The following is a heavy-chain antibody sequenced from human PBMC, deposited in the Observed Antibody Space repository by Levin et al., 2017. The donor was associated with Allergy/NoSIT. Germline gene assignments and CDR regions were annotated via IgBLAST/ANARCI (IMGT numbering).Heavy chain of an antibody. Sequence: KPGGSLRLSCSASGFPFNYAWMSWVRQAPGKGLEWLGRIKSQTDGGTVDFGAAVKGRLIIARDDSKNMVHLLLSSLKTEDTAVYYCVTELDPRPGSGSYVRVHYWGLGTLVIVSS. D-gene: IGHD3-10*01. CDR2: IKSQTDGGTV. J-gene: IGHJ4*02. V-gene: IGHV3-15*01. CDR3: VTELDPRPGSGSYVRVHY. CDR1: GFPFNYAW.